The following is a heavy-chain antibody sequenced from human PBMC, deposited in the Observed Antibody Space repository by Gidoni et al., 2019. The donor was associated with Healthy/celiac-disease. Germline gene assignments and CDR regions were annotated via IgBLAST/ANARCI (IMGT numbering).Heavy chain of an antibody. CDR3: ARDAGGVFGVVIHNYYYYGMDV. D-gene: IGHD3-3*01. V-gene: IGHV4-39*07. CDR2: IYYSGST. J-gene: IGHJ6*02. Sequence: QLQLQESGPGLVKPSETLSLTCTVSGGSISSSSYYWGWIRQPPGKGLEWIGSIYYSGSTYYNPFLKSRVTTSVDTSKNQFSLKLSSVTAADTAVYYCARDAGGVFGVVIHNYYYYGMDVWGQGTTVTVSS. CDR1: GGSISSSSYY.